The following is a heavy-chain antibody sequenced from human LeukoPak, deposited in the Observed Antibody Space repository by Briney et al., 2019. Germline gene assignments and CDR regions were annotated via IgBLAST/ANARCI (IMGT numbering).Heavy chain of an antibody. CDR1: GYTFTSYA. CDR2: INAGNGNT. V-gene: IGHV1-3*01. D-gene: IGHD2-21*02. J-gene: IGHJ4*02. CDR3: ARSPPAVPGTDIVVVTATLFY. Sequence: ASVKVSCKASGYTFTSYAMHWVRQAPGQRLEWMGWINAGNGNTKYPQKFQGRVTITRDTSASTAYMELSSLRSEDTAVYYCARSPPAVPGTDIVVVTATLFYWGQGTLVTVSS.